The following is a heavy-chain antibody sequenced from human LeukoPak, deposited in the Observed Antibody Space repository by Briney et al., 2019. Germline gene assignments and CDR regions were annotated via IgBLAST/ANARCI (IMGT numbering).Heavy chain of an antibody. Sequence: GGSLRLSCAASGFTFSSYGMHWVRQAPGKGLEWVSSISSSSSYIYYADSVKGRFTISRDNAKNSLYLQMNSLRAEDTAVYYCARTYGGNLGGWFDPWGQGTLVTVSS. CDR2: ISSSSSYI. CDR1: GFTFSSYG. V-gene: IGHV3-21*01. CDR3: ARTYGGNLGGWFDP. D-gene: IGHD4-23*01. J-gene: IGHJ5*02.